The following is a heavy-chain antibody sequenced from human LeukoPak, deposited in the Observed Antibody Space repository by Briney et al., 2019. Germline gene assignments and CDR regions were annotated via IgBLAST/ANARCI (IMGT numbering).Heavy chain of an antibody. CDR3: ATDGDYDWNYRSGFDS. Sequence: GGSLRLSCAVSGFTFSSYGMHWVRQAPGKGLEWVAVISYDGSNKYYADSVKGRFTISRDNSKNTLYLQMNSLRAEDTAVYYCATDGDYDWNYRSGFDSWGQGTLVTVSS. V-gene: IGHV3-30*03. D-gene: IGHD1-7*01. CDR2: ISYDGSNK. J-gene: IGHJ4*02. CDR1: GFTFSSYG.